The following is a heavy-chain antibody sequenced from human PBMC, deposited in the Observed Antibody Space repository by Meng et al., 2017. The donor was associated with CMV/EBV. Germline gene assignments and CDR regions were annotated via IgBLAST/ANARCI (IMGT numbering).Heavy chain of an antibody. Sequence: SETLSLTCTVSGGSISSSSYYWGWIRQPPGKGLEWIGSIYYSGSTYYNPSLKSRVTISVDTSKNQFSLKLSPVTAADTAVYYCARTIVVVPAAIGENWFDPWGQGTLITVSS. CDR2: IYYSGST. J-gene: IGHJ5*02. V-gene: IGHV4-39*07. CDR1: GGSISSSSYY. D-gene: IGHD2-2*01. CDR3: ARTIVVVPAAIGENWFDP.